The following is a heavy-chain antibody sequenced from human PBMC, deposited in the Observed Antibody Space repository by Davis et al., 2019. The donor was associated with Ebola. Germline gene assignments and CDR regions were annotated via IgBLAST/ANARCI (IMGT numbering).Heavy chain of an antibody. V-gene: IGHV5-51*01. CDR1: GYNFTTYW. Sequence: KVSCKGSGYNFTTYWIGWVRQMPGKGLECMGIIYPGDSDTRYSPSFQGQVTISADKSISTAYLQWSSLKASDTAMYYCARLSSSSWYAYDYWGQGTLVTVSS. J-gene: IGHJ4*02. D-gene: IGHD6-13*01. CDR2: IYPGDSDT. CDR3: ARLSSSSWYAYDY.